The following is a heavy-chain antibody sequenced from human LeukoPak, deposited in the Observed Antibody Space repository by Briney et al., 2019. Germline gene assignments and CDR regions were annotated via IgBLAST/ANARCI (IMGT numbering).Heavy chain of an antibody. CDR3: AATYYYDSSGYYYEKLDY. CDR2: INPNSGGT. CDR1: GYTFTGYY. V-gene: IGHV1-2*02. D-gene: IGHD3-22*01. Sequence: ASVKVSCKASGYTFTGYYMHWVRQAPGQGLEWMGWINPNSGGTNYAQKFQGRVTMTRDTSISTAYMELSSLRSEDTAVYYCAATYYYDSSGYYYEKLDYWGQGTLVTVSS. J-gene: IGHJ4*02.